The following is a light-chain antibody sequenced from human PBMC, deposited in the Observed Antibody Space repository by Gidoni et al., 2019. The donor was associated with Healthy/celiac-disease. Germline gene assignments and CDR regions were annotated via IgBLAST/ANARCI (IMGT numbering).Light chain of an antibody. CDR1: QGISSY. V-gene: IGKV1-9*01. J-gene: IGKJ4*01. CDR2: AAS. CDR3: QQLKA. Sequence: EIPLTQSPSFLSASVGDRVTITCRASQGISSYLAWYQQKPGKAPKLLIYAASTLQSGVPSRCSGSGSGTEITLTISGLQAEDFATYYYQQLKAFGGGTKVEIK.